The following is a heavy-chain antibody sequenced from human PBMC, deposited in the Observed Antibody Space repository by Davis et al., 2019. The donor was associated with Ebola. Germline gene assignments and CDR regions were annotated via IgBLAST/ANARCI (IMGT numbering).Heavy chain of an antibody. CDR1: GFTFADYA. J-gene: IGHJ6*04. CDR2: ISYDGRNK. Sequence: GGSLRLSCAASGFTFADYAMHWVRQAPGKGLAWVAFISYDGRNKYYEDSVKGRFTISRDNSKNTLYLQMNSLRAEDTAVYYCAKGSVTIFGVAPDYYGMDVWGKGTTVTVSS. V-gene: IGHV3-30*02. D-gene: IGHD3-3*01. CDR3: AKGSVTIFGVAPDYYGMDV.